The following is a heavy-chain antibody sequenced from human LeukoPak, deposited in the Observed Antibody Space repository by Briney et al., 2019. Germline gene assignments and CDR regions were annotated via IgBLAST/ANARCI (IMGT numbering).Heavy chain of an antibody. CDR3: ARDGILGSHDC. V-gene: IGHV3-74*01. D-gene: IGHD3-3*02. CDR1: GFTFSNYW. CDR2: IDNDGSGT. Sequence: PGRSLRLPCAASGFTFSNYWMHWVRQTPGKGLVWVSRIDNDGSGTSYADSVKGRFTISRDNAKNTLYLQMNSLRAEDTAVYYCARDGILGSHDCWGQGALVTVSS. J-gene: IGHJ4*02.